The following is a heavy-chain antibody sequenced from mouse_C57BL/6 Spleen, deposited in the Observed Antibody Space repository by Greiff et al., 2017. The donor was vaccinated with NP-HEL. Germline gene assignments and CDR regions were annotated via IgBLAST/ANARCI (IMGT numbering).Heavy chain of an antibody. CDR1: GFTFSDYY. CDR3: ARVLSTMVTTGDWYFDV. Sequence: EVKLVESEGGLVQPGSSMKLSCTASGFTFSDYYMAWVRQVPEKGLEWVANINYDGSSTYYLDSLKSRFIISRDNAKNILYLQMSSLKSEDTATYYCARVLSTMVTTGDWYFDVWGTGTTVTVSS. V-gene: IGHV5-16*01. J-gene: IGHJ1*03. D-gene: IGHD2-2*01. CDR2: INYDGSST.